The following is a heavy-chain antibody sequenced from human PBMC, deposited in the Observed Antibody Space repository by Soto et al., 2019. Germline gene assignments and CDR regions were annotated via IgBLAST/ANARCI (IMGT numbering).Heavy chain of an antibody. CDR1: GFNFRDYN. Sequence: WGSLRLSCATSGFNFRDYNMNWVRQAPGKGLEWVSSISPSIDYIYYAESLKGRFTVSRDNGENSLSLQMHSLRAEDTAVYYCARARGSGTYLCEYWGQGTVVIISS. CDR3: ARARGSGTYLCEY. CDR2: ISPSIDYI. J-gene: IGHJ4*02. V-gene: IGHV3-21*01. D-gene: IGHD1-26*01.